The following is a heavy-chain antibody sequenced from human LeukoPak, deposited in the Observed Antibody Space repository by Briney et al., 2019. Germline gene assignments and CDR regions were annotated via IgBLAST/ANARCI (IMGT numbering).Heavy chain of an antibody. Sequence: PGGSLRLSCAASRFTFSDYWKHWVRQAPAEGLVLVSRINIDASGPSYADSVKGRFTISRDNAKNILYLQMNSLRVEDTALYYCARETREAGSGDHQTDSFDVWGQGTMVSVSS. D-gene: IGHD2-15*01. CDR1: RFTFSDYW. J-gene: IGHJ3*01. CDR2: INIDASGP. CDR3: ARETREAGSGDHQTDSFDV. V-gene: IGHV3-74*01.